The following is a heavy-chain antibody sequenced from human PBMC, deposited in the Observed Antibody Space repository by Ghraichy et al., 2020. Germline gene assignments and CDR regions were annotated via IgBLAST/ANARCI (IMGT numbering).Heavy chain of an antibody. J-gene: IGHJ6*02. CDR1: EFTFSSFG. CDR2: IWYDGSNK. Sequence: GGSLRLSCAASEFTFSSFGMHWVRQAPGKGLEWVAVIWYDGSNKYYADSVKGRFTISRDNSNNTLYLQMNSLRAEDTAVYYSARDPSSLRYPVRMDVWGQGTTVTVSS. V-gene: IGHV3-33*08. CDR3: ARDPSSLRYPVRMDV. D-gene: IGHD3-9*01.